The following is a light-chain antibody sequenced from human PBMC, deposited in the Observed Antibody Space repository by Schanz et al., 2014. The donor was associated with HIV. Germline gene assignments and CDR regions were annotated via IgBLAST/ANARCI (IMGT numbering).Light chain of an antibody. CDR1: SSDVGVYNY. J-gene: IGLJ1*01. Sequence: QSALTQPASVSGSPGQSITISCTGTSSDVGVYNYVSWYQQHPGKAPKLMIYDVNNRPSGVSNRFSGSKSANTASLTISGLQAEDEADYYCSSYTSSSTYVFGTGTKLTVL. CDR3: SSYTSSSTYV. V-gene: IGLV2-14*03. CDR2: DVN.